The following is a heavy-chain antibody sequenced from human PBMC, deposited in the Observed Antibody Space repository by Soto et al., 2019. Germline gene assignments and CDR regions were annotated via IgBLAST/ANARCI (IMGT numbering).Heavy chain of an antibody. J-gene: IGHJ6*02. CDR3: ARGLSSSATFYHYYGMDV. D-gene: IGHD6-6*01. CDR2: INHSGST. Sequence: SETLSLTCAVYGGSFSGYHWGWIRQPPGKGLEWIGEINHSGSTNYNPSLKSRVIISLETSKNQFSLILTSVTAADTAVYYCARGLSSSATFYHYYGMDVWGQGTTVTVSS. CDR1: GGSFSGYH. V-gene: IGHV4-34*01.